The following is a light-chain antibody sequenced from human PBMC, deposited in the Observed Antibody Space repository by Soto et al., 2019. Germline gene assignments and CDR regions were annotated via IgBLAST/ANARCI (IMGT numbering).Light chain of an antibody. CDR1: QSISDW. CDR2: KAS. V-gene: IGKV1-5*03. CDR3: QQYNGT. Sequence: DIQMTQSPSTLSASVGDGVTITCRASQSISDWLAWYQQKPGKAPKLLIYKASSLESGVPSRFSGSGSGTEFTLSISSLQPDDFATYYCQQYNGTFGQGTKVEIK. J-gene: IGKJ1*01.